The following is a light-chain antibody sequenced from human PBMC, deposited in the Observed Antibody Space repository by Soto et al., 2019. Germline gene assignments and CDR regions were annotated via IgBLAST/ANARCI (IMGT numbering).Light chain of an antibody. Sequence: ELVMTQSPATLSVSPGERATLSCRASQSVNINLAWYQQKPGQAPRLLIYGASTRATGIPARFSGSGSGTQFTLTISSLQSEDFAVYYCQQYNNWPPSWTFGQGTKGDIK. CDR1: QSVNIN. V-gene: IGKV3-15*01. CDR2: GAS. CDR3: QQYNNWPPSWT. J-gene: IGKJ1*01.